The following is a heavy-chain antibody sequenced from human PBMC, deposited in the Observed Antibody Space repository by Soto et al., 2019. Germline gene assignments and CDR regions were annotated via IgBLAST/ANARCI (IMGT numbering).Heavy chain of an antibody. CDR3: ASTLEYSSKPSFDP. V-gene: IGHV3-48*01. D-gene: IGHD6-6*01. Sequence: EVQLVESGGGLVQPGGSLRLSCAASGFTFSSYSMNWVRQAPGKGLEWVSYISSSSSTIYYADSVKGRFTISRDNAKNSLYLQMNSLRAEDTAVYYCASTLEYSSKPSFDPWGQGTLVTVSS. CDR1: GFTFSSYS. J-gene: IGHJ5*02. CDR2: ISSSSSTI.